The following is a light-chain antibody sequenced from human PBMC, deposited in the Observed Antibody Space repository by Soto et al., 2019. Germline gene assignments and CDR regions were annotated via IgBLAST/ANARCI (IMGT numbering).Light chain of an antibody. CDR2: KAS. CDR3: QQYNRYST. Sequence: EIQMTQSPSTLSASVGDRVTITCRASQSISSWLAWYQQKPGKAPKLLIYKASSLESGVPSRFSGSGSATEFTLTISSLLPDDFATYYCQQYNRYSTFGQGTKVEIK. V-gene: IGKV1-5*03. CDR1: QSISSW. J-gene: IGKJ1*01.